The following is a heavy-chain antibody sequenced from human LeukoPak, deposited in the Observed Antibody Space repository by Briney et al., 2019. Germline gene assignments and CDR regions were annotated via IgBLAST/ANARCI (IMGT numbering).Heavy chain of an antibody. D-gene: IGHD6-13*01. CDR2: INPNSGGT. V-gene: IGHV1-2*02. CDR3: VREAAAGEFDY. CDR1: GYTLTELS. J-gene: IGHJ4*02. Sequence: GASVKVSCKVSGYTLTELSMHWVRQAPGQGLEWMGWINPNSGGTNYAQKFQGRVTMTRDTSISTAYMELSRLRSDDTAVYYCVREAAAGEFDYWGQGTLVTVSS.